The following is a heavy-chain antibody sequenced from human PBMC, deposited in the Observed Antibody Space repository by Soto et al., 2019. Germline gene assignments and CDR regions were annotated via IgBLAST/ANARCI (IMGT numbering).Heavy chain of an antibody. CDR1: GFTFSSYG. J-gene: IGHJ6*02. V-gene: IGHV3-30*18. D-gene: IGHD3-9*01. CDR2: ISYDGSNK. Sequence: PGGSLRLSCAASGFTFSSYGMHWVRQAPGKGLEWVAVISYDGSNKYYADSVKGRFTISRDNSKNTLYLQMNSLRAEDTAVYYCAKALGDFDWLLEKDYYYYGMDVWGQGTTVTVSS. CDR3: AKALGDFDWLLEKDYYYYGMDV.